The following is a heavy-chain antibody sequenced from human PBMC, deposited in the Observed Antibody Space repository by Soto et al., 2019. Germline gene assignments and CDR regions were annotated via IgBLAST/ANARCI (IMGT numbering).Heavy chain of an antibody. CDR1: GFTFTSSA. V-gene: IGHV1-58*01. J-gene: IGHJ1*01. Sequence: VASVKVSCKASGFTFTSSAVHWVRQARGQRLEWIGWIVVGSGNTDYAQKFQERVTITRDMSTSTAYIELSSLRSEDTAVYYCAADHVSRVWFGPREHWGQGTLVTVYS. CDR3: AADHVSRVWFGPREH. D-gene: IGHD6-19*01. CDR2: IVVGSGNT.